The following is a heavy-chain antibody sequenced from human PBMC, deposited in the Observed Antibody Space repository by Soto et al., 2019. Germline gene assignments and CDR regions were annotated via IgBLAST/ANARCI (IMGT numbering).Heavy chain of an antibody. CDR2: IYYSGST. J-gene: IGHJ4*02. CDR3: ARGTLGACGGTSCAWGNY. CDR1: GGSINNYY. Sequence: QVQLQESGPGLVKPSETLSLTCTVSGGSINNYYWSWLRQPPGKGLEWIGYIYYSGSTRYNHSLQSRVTMSVDTSKNKFSLKLSSMTAADTAVYYCARGTLGACGGTSCAWGNYWSQGIKVTVSS. D-gene: IGHD2-2*01. V-gene: IGHV4-59*01.